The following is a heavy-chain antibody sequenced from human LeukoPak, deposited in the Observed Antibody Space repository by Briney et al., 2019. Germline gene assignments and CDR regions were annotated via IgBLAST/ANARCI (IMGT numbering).Heavy chain of an antibody. V-gene: IGHV4-34*01. D-gene: IGHD6-19*01. CDR2: INHSGST. J-gene: IGHJ4*02. CDR1: GGSFSGYY. Sequence: SETLSLTCAVYGGSFSGYYWSWIRQPPGKGLEWIGEINHSGSTNYNPSLKSRVTISVDTSKNQFSLKLSSVTAADTAVYYCARANVLYSSGWYGRGREYYFDYWGQGTLVTVSS. CDR3: ARANVLYSSGWYGRGREYYFDY.